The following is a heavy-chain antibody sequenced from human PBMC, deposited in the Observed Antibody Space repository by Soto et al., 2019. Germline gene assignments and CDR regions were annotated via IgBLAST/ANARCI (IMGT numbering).Heavy chain of an antibody. CDR1: GFTFNNAW. V-gene: IGHV3-15*01. Sequence: EVQLVESGGGLVKPGGSLRLSCAASGFTFNNAWMSWVRQAPGKGLEWVGRIISKTDGGTTDYAAPVKGRFTISRDDSKNTLYLQMNSLKTEDTAVYYCTTDLRWEGPLLIDAFDIWGQGTMVTVSS. J-gene: IGHJ3*02. D-gene: IGHD1-26*01. CDR2: IISKTDGGTT. CDR3: TTDLRWEGPLLIDAFDI.